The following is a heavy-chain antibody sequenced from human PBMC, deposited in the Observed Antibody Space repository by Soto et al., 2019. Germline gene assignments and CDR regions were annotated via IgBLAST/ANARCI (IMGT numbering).Heavy chain of an antibody. V-gene: IGHV4-59*01. J-gene: IGHJ6*02. CDR2: IYYSGST. CDR3: ARGIAARHYYYGMDV. D-gene: IGHD6-6*01. Sequence: SETLSLTCTVSGGSISSYYWSWIRQPPGKGLEWIGYIYYSGSTNYNPSLKSRVTISVDTSKNQFSLKLSSVTAADTAVYYCARGIAARHYYYGMDVWGQGTTVTSP. CDR1: GGSISSYY.